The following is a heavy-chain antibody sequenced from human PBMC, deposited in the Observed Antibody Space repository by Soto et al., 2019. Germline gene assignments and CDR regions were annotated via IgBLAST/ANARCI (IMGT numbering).Heavy chain of an antibody. J-gene: IGHJ1*01. CDR2: ISSTGNI. CDR3: ARESGDNWTYKPH. CDR1: GASISDYS. V-gene: IGHV4-4*07. D-gene: IGHD1-7*01. Sequence: SETLSLTCTVSGASISDYSWSWIRQPAGKGLEWMGRISSTGNIHYNPSFRSRFTMSIDTSRDQFSLRLTSVTAADTAVYYCARESGDNWTYKPHCGQGTQVTGSS.